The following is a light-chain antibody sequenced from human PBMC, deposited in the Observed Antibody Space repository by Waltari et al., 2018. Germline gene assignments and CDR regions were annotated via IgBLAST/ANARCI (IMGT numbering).Light chain of an antibody. CDR3: QQYYSSPT. V-gene: IGKV4-1*01. Sequence: DIVMTQSPDSLAVSLGERATINCKSSQSVLYSSNNKNYLAWYEQKPGQPPKLLISWASSRESGVPDRFSGSGSGTDFTLTISSLQAEDVAVYYCQQYYSSPTFGQGTKVEIK. J-gene: IGKJ1*01. CDR1: QSVLYSSNNKNY. CDR2: WAS.